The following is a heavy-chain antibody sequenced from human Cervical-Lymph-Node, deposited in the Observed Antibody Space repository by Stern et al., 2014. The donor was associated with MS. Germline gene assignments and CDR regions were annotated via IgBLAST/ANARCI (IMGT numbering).Heavy chain of an antibody. D-gene: IGHD3-10*01. CDR2: ISGPGGST. CDR3: AKVTFRGAIIGPFDY. CDR1: GFSFSSYA. V-gene: IGHV3-23*04. J-gene: IGHJ4*02. Sequence: EVQLVESGGGLVQPGGSLRLSCAASGFSFSSYAMTWVRQAPGKGLEWVSVISGPGGSTSYTDSVKGRFPLSRDNSKNTLYLQMNSLRAEDTAVYYCAKVTFRGAIIGPFDYWGQGTLVPVSS.